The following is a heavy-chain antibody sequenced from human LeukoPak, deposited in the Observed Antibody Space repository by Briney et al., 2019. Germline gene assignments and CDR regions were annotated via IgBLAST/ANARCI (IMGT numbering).Heavy chain of an antibody. CDR1: GGSISSNNYY. D-gene: IGHD3-10*01. Sequence: PSETLSLTCSVSGGSISSNNYYWGWIRQPPGKGLEWIGSIYHSGTTYYNPSLKSRVTISVDTSKNQFSLKLSSVTAADTAVYYCASLYYYGSGSYAFDIWGQGTMVTVSS. V-gene: IGHV4-39*07. J-gene: IGHJ3*02. CDR3: ASLYYYGSGSYAFDI. CDR2: IYHSGTT.